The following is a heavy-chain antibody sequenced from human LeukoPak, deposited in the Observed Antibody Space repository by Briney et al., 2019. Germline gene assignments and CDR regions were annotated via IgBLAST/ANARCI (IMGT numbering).Heavy chain of an antibody. J-gene: IGHJ4*02. CDR1: GFTVSSNY. D-gene: IGHD3-10*01. CDR3: AREAMVRGVDYFDY. V-gene: IGHV3-66*01. Sequence: GGSLRLSCAASGFTVSSNYMSWVRQAPGKGLEWVSVIYSGGSTYYADSVKGRFTISRDNSKNTLYLQMNSLRAEDTAVYYCAREAMVRGVDYFDYWGQGTLVTVSS. CDR2: IYSGGST.